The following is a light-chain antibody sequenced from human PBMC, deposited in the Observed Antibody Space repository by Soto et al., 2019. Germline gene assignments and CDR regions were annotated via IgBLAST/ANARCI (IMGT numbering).Light chain of an antibody. J-gene: IGLJ1*01. CDR1: SSNIGTNT. V-gene: IGLV1-44*01. Sequence: QSVLTQPPSASGTPGQRVTISCSGSSSNIGTNTVDWYQHLPGTAPKFLIYSNNQRPSGVPDRFSGSKSGTSASLAISGLQSEDEADYYCAAWDGSLNGYVFGTGTKVTVL. CDR2: SNN. CDR3: AAWDGSLNGYV.